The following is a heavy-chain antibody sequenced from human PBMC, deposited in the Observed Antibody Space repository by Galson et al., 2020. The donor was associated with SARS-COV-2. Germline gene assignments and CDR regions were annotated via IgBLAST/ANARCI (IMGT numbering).Heavy chain of an antibody. CDR1: GFTFGTYR. D-gene: IGHD1-26*01. Sequence: TGGSLSLSCAASGFTFGTYRMAWVRQAPGKGLEWVSTISGSGSGTDYADSVKGRFTISRDNSRNTLYLQMNSLRAEDTAIYFCAKRPTYSGTFYVECWGQGTLVTVSS. V-gene: IGHV3-23*01. J-gene: IGHJ4*02. CDR2: ISGSGSGT. CDR3: AKRPTYSGTFYVEC.